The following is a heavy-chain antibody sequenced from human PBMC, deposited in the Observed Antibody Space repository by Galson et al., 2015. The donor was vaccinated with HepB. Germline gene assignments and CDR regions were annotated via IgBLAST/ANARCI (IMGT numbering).Heavy chain of an antibody. Sequence: SLRLSCAASGFTFNSYVVGWVRLAPGKGLEWVSSISASGRFTYYADSVKGRFTISRDNSKNTLYLQMNSLRAEDTAVYYCAKKWGSERGVAGSLDWGQGTLVTVSS. V-gene: IGHV3-23*01. CDR1: GFTFNSYV. CDR3: AKKWGSERGVAGSLD. CDR2: ISASGRFT. D-gene: IGHD6-19*01. J-gene: IGHJ4*02.